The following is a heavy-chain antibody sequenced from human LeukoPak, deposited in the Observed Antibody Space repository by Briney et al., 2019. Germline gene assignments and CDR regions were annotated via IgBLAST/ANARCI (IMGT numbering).Heavy chain of an antibody. Sequence: PGGSLRLSCAASGFTFSSYAMSWVRQAPGKGLEWVSAISGSGGSTYYADPVKGRLTISRDNSKNTLYLQMNSLRAEDTAVYYCAKDALYGDSIYFDYWGQGTLVTVSS. D-gene: IGHD4-17*01. CDR2: ISGSGGST. CDR1: GFTFSSYA. V-gene: IGHV3-23*01. J-gene: IGHJ4*02. CDR3: AKDALYGDSIYFDY.